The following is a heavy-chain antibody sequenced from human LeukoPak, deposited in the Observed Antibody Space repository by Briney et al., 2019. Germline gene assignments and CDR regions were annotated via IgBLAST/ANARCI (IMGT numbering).Heavy chain of an antibody. CDR1: GFTFSSYS. J-gene: IGHJ4*02. CDR3: AKEYSSGWYLFDY. CDR2: ISSSSSTI. Sequence: GGSLRLSCAASGFTFSSYSMNWVRQAPGKGLEWVSYISSSSSTIYYADSVKGRFTISRDNSKNTLYLQMNSLRAEDTAVYYCAKEYSSGWYLFDYWGQGTLVTVSS. V-gene: IGHV3-48*01. D-gene: IGHD6-19*01.